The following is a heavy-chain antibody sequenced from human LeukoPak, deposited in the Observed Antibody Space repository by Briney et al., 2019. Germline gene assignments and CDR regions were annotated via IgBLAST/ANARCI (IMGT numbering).Heavy chain of an antibody. D-gene: IGHD6-13*01. CDR3: GRSGIAAAVNWFDP. CDR1: GGTFSSYA. V-gene: IGHV1-69*05. CDR2: IIPIFGTA. J-gene: IGHJ5*02. Sequence: ASVKVSCKASGGTFSSYAISWVRQAPGQGLEWMGGIIPIFGTANYAQKFQGRVTITTDESTSTAYMELSSLRSEDTAVYYCGRSGIAAAVNWFDPWGQGTLVTVSS.